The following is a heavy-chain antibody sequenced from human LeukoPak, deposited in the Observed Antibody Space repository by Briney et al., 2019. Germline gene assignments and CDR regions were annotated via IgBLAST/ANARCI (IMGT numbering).Heavy chain of an antibody. Sequence: GASVKVSCKASGYTFTGYYFHWVRQAPGQGLEWMGWINPNSGGSNYAQKFRGRVTMTRDTSISTAYMELSRLRPDDTAVYYCARGVTLYYYYMDVWGKGTTVTVSS. J-gene: IGHJ6*03. CDR2: INPNSGGS. CDR1: GYTFTGYY. CDR3: ARGVTLYYYYMDV. D-gene: IGHD5/OR15-5a*01. V-gene: IGHV1-2*02.